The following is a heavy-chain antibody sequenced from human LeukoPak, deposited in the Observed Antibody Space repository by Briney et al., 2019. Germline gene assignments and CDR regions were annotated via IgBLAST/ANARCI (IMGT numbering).Heavy chain of an antibody. CDR1: GGSISSYY. Sequence: SETLSLTCTVSGGSISSYYWSWIRQPPGKGLEWIGYSGSTNYSPSLKSRVTISVDTSKNQFSLKLSSVTAADTAVYYCAASRLDGYNFLDYWGQGTLVTVSS. V-gene: IGHV4-59*01. D-gene: IGHD5-24*01. J-gene: IGHJ4*02. CDR3: AASRLDGYNFLDY. CDR2: SGST.